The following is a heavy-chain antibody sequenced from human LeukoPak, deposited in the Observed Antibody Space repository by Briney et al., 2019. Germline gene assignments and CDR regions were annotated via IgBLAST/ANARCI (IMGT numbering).Heavy chain of an antibody. Sequence: PGGSLRPSCAASGSTFSSYAMGSARQAPGGGMGWVSAIIGSGGSTNYAPSVKGRCTMSRDNTNNPLHLQMNSLRAEDTAVYYCAKDETIYDFWTGYNNWFDPWGQGTLVTVSS. CDR3: AKDETIYDFWTGYNNWFDP. D-gene: IGHD3-3*01. CDR2: IIGSGGST. V-gene: IGHV3-23*01. CDR1: GSTFSSYA. J-gene: IGHJ5*02.